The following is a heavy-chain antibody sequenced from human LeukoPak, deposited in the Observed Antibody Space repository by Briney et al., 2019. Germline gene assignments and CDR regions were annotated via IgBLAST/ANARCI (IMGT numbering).Heavy chain of an antibody. D-gene: IGHD6-6*01. Sequence: SETLSLTCTVSGASFSSSPYSWGWLRQPPGKGLEWIGSAYYSGSTYYNPSLKSRVTMSLDTSTNQFALKLASVTAADTAVYYCARTGSTIAARPPDYWGQGTLVTVSS. J-gene: IGHJ4*02. V-gene: IGHV4-39*06. CDR1: GASFSSSPYS. CDR2: AYYSGST. CDR3: ARTGSTIAARPPDY.